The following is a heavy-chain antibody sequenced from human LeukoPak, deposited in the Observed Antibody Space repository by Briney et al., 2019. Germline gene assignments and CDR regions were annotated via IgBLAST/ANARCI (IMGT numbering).Heavy chain of an antibody. D-gene: IGHD4-17*01. V-gene: IGHV3-48*04. CDR2: ISSTSTTK. CDR1: GSTLSTYT. CDR3: ARDRSLVDGDYGVWFDA. J-gene: IGHJ5*02. Sequence: GSLRLSCTASGSTLSTYTMNWVRQAPGKGLEWVSYISSTSTTKYYADSVKGRFTISRDNSKNSLDLQMNRLTAEDTAVYYCARDRSLVDGDYGVWFDAWGQGSLVTVSS.